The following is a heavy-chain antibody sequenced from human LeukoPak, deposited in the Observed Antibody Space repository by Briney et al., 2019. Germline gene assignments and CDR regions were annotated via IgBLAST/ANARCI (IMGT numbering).Heavy chain of an antibody. J-gene: IGHJ4*02. V-gene: IGHV3-23*01. Sequence: GGSLRLSCTASGFTFSSYAMSWVRQAPGKGLEWVSAISSSGGNTYYADSEQGRFTISRDNPKNTLYLQMNSLRAEGTAMYYCTKVLDYYEPRDYWGQGTLVTVSS. D-gene: IGHD3-22*01. CDR3: TKVLDYYEPRDY. CDR2: ISSSGGNT. CDR1: GFTFSSYA.